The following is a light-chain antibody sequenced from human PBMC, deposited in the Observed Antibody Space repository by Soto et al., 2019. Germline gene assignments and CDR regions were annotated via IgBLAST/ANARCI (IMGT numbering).Light chain of an antibody. V-gene: IGKV3-20*01. J-gene: IGKJ1*01. CDR3: HQYGESPQA. CDR2: GTS. CDR1: QSVTTGS. Sequence: EIVLTQSPGTLSSSPGERAPLSCRTSQSVTTGSLAWYQQKPGQAPRLLIYGTSNSATGIPYRFSGFGCAADFTLTNSRLEPEDCAVYYCHQYGESPQAFGQGTKVDIK.